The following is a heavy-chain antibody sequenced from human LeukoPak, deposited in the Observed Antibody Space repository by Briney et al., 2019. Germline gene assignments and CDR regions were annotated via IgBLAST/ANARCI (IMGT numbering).Heavy chain of an antibody. Sequence: KPSETLSLTCTVSGGSISSSSYYWGWIRQPPGKGLEWIGSIYYSGSTYYNPSLKSRVTISVDTSKNQFSLKLSSVTAADTAVYYCARGTDYYDSSGYFPFDYWGQGTLVTVSS. D-gene: IGHD3-22*01. CDR2: IYYSGST. CDR1: GGSISSSSYY. CDR3: ARGTDYYDSSGYFPFDY. V-gene: IGHV4-39*07. J-gene: IGHJ4*02.